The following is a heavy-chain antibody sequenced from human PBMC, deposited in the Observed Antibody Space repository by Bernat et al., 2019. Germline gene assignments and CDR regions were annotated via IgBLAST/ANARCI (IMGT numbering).Heavy chain of an antibody. V-gene: IGHV3-73*01. CDR2: IRSKANSYAT. D-gene: IGHD3-16*01. CDR3: TGGSLYYCDY. CDR1: GFTFSGSA. Sequence: EVQLVESGGGLVQPGGSLKLSCAASGFTFSGSAMHWVRQASGIGLEWVGRIRSKANSYATAYAASVKGRFTISRDDSKNTAYLQMNSLKTEDTAVYYCTGGSLYYCDYWGQGTLVTVSS. J-gene: IGHJ4*02.